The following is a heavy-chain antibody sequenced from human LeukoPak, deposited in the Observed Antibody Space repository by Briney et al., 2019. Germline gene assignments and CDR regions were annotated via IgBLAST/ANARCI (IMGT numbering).Heavy chain of an antibody. CDR1: GFTFSNYW. J-gene: IGHJ4*02. CDR3: ARSLEMATVLLGY. V-gene: IGHV3-7*01. CDR2: IKQDGSDK. D-gene: IGHD5-24*01. Sequence: GGSLRLSCAASGFTFSNYWMTWVRQAPRKGLGWVANIKQDGSDKNYVDSVKGRFTISRDNAKNSLYLQMNSLRAEDTAVYYCARSLEMATVLLGYWGQGTLVTVSS.